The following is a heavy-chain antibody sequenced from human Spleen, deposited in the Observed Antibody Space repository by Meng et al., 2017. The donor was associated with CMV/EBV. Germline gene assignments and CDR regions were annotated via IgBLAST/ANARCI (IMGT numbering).Heavy chain of an antibody. CDR3: ARVDSDFWSGYTFDY. J-gene: IGHJ4*02. D-gene: IGHD3-3*01. CDR1: GYTFTDHY. V-gene: IGHV1-2*02. Sequence: ASVKVSCKASGYTFTDHYFHWVRQAPGQGLEWMGWIHPQSGVTNYAQKFQARVTLTRDTSINTAYMDLSRLRSDDTAVYYCARVDSDFWSGYTFDYWGQGTLVTVSS. CDR2: IHPQSGVT.